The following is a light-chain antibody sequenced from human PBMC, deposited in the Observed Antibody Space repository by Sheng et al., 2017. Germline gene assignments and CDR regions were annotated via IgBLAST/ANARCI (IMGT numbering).Light chain of an antibody. J-gene: IGLJ1*01. Sequence: QSVLIQPPSASGTPGQRVTISCSGSSSNIGGNYVHWYQQLPGTAPKLLIYSTNQRPSGVPDRFSGSQSGTSASLAIGGLQSEDEADYYCAAWDDSLNGLYVFGTGTKVTVL. CDR1: SSNIGGNY. CDR3: AAWDDSLNGLYV. V-gene: IGLV1-44*01. CDR2: STN.